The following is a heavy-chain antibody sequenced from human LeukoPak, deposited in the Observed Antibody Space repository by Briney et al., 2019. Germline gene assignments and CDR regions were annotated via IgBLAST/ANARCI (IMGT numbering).Heavy chain of an antibody. CDR1: GLSVSSNF. D-gene: IGHD2-15*01. J-gene: IGHJ4*02. CDR3: GKIRLDSATGY. Sequence: GGSLRLSCAATGLSVSSNFMSWVRQAPGKGLEWVSVIYGGGSTYYADSVRGRFTISRDNFKNTMYLQMDSLRAEDTAIYYCGKIRLDSATGYWGQGTLVTVSS. V-gene: IGHV3-53*01. CDR2: IYGGGST.